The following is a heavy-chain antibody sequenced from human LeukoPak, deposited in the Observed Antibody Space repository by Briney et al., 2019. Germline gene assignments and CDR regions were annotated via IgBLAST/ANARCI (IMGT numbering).Heavy chain of an antibody. CDR3: ARGGFIAAAGTHHYGMDV. V-gene: IGHV4-34*01. D-gene: IGHD6-13*01. CDR2: INHSGST. CDR1: GGSFGGYY. J-gene: IGHJ6*02. Sequence: SETLSLTCAVYGGSFGGYYWSWIRQPPGKGLEWIGEINHSGSTNYNPSLKSRVTISVDTSKNQFSLKLSSVTAADTAVYYCARGGFIAAAGTHHYGMDVWGQGTTVTVSS.